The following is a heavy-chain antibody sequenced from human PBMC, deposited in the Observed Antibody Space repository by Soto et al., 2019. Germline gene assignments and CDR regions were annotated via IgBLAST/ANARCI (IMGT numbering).Heavy chain of an antibody. V-gene: IGHV4-34*01. D-gene: IGHD5-18*01. CDR3: ARTRAEPYSYGHDY. CDR1: GGSFSGYY. Sequence: PSETLSLTCAVYGGSFSGYYWSWIRQPPGKGLEWIGEINHSGSTNYNPSLKSRVTISVDTSKNQFSLKLSSVTAADTAVYYCARTRAEPYSYGHDYWGPGTLVTVSS. J-gene: IGHJ4*02. CDR2: INHSGST.